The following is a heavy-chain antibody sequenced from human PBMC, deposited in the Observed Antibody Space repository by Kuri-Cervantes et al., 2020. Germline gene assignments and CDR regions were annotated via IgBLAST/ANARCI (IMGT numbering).Heavy chain of an antibody. D-gene: IGHD1-14*01. CDR1: GGSISSYY. J-gene: IGHJ4*02. Sequence: GSLRLSCTVSGGSISSYYWSWIRQPPGKGLEWIGYIYYSGSTNYNPSLKSRVTISVDTSKSQFSLKLSSVTAADTAVYYCARVNQGGFDYWGQGTLVTVSS. CDR2: IYYSGST. CDR3: ARVNQGGFDY. V-gene: IGHV4-59*01.